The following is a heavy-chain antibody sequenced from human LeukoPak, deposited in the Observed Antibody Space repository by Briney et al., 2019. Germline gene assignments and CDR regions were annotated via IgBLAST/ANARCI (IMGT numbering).Heavy chain of an antibody. CDR1: GYTFTGYY. V-gene: IGHV1-18*04. CDR2: ISAYNGNT. CDR3: ARAQWLDHNWFDP. Sequence: GASVKVSCKASGYTFTGYYMHWVRQAPGQGLEWMGWISAYNGNTNYAQKLQGRVTMTTDTSTSTAYMELRSLRSDDTAVYYCARAQWLDHNWFDPWGQGTLVTVSS. D-gene: IGHD6-19*01. J-gene: IGHJ5*02.